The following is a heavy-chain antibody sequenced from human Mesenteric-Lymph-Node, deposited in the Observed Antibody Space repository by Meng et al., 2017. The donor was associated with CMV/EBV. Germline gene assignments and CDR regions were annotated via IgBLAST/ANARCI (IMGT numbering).Heavy chain of an antibody. Sequence: GESLKISCAASGFTLSDYYMNWIRQAPGKGLEWVLYFSSSGNTIYYADSVKGRFTVSRDNAENSLYLQMNSLRAEDTAVYYCARGGQLVPVGYYFDYWGQGTLVTVSS. CDR2: FSSSGNTI. V-gene: IGHV3-11*01. D-gene: IGHD6-6*01. J-gene: IGHJ4*02. CDR1: GFTLSDYY. CDR3: ARGGQLVPVGYYFDY.